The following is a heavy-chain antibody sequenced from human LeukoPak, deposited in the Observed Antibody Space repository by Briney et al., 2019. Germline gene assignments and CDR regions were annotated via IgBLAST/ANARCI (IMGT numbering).Heavy chain of an antibody. V-gene: IGHV4-4*07. D-gene: IGHD6-13*01. Sequence: SETLSLTCTVSGGSISSYYWSWIRQPAGKGLEWIGRIYSSGSTNYNPSLKSRVTMSVDTSKNQFSLKLNSVTAADTAVYYCAREVPGIAAADYNYYYMDVWGKGTTVTVSS. CDR3: AREVPGIAAADYNYYYMDV. CDR1: GGSISSYY. CDR2: IYSSGST. J-gene: IGHJ6*03.